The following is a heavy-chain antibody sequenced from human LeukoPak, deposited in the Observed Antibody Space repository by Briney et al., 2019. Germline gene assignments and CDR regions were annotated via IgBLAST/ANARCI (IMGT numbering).Heavy chain of an antibody. Sequence: PGGSLRLSCAASGFTVSSTYMSWVRQAPGKGLECLSIIYSGGTTYYADSVKGRFTISRDSSKNTVYLQMNSLRAEDTAVYYCARGGSYLPFDYWGQGTLVTVSS. CDR1: GFTVSSTY. J-gene: IGHJ4*02. V-gene: IGHV3-66*01. CDR2: IYSGGTT. D-gene: IGHD1-26*01. CDR3: ARGGSYLPFDY.